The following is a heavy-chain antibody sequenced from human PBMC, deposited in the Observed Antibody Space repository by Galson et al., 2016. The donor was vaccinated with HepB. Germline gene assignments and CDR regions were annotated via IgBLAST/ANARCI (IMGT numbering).Heavy chain of an antibody. V-gene: IGHV1-3*01. CDR2: DSAADDNT. CDR1: GYTFTSNA. D-gene: IGHD6-19*01. CDR3: ARGNTDGWYHDY. Sequence: SVKVSCKASGYTFTSNAIHWVRQAPGQRLEWLGWDSAADDNTRYSQNFQGRVTFTRDTSASTVYMELSALRPEDTATYFCARGNTDGWYHDYWGQGTLVIVSS. J-gene: IGHJ4*02.